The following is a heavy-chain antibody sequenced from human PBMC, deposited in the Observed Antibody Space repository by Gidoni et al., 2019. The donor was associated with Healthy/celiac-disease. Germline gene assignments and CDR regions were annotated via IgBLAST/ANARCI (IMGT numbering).Heavy chain of an antibody. CDR3: ARGPPFVDIVVVPAAADFDY. V-gene: IGHV1-18*01. CDR2: ISAYNGNT. D-gene: IGHD2-2*01. CDR1: GYTFTSYG. Sequence: QVQLVQSGAEVKKPGASVKVSCKASGYTFTSYGISWVRQAPGQGLEWMGWISAYNGNTNYAQKLQGRVTMTTDTSTSTAYMELRSLRSDDTAVYYCARGPPFVDIVVVPAAADFDYWGQGTLVTVSS. J-gene: IGHJ4*02.